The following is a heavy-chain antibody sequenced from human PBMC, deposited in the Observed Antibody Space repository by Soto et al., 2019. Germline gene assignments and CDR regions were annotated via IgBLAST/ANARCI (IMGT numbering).Heavy chain of an antibody. J-gene: IGHJ4*02. Sequence: QVQLVESGGGVVQPGRSLRLSCAASGFTFSSYCMSWVRQAPGKGLEPVAVISFDGSKKYYADSVKGRFTITRDKSKKTLYLQMNSLRAEDTAVYYCAKDLPATHIYGYQGGYFDCWGQGTLVTVSS. CDR3: AKDLPATHIYGYQGGYFDC. V-gene: IGHV3-30*18. D-gene: IGHD5-18*01. CDR2: ISFDGSKK. CDR1: GFTFSSYC.